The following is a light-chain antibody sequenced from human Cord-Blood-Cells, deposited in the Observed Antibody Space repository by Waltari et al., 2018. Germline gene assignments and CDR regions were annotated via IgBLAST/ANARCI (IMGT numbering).Light chain of an antibody. J-gene: IGLJ2*01. CDR2: DVS. CDR3: SSYTSSSHVV. CDR1: SSDVGGYNN. V-gene: IGLV2-14*01. Sequence: QSALTQPASVSGSPGQAITTSCTGTSSDVGGYNNVPWYQQHPGKAPKHMIYDVSNRPSGVSNRFSGSKSGNTASLTISGLQAEDEADYYCSSYTSSSHVVFGGGTKLTVL.